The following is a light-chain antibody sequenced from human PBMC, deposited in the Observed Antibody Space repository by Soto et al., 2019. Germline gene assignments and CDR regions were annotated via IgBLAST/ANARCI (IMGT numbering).Light chain of an antibody. V-gene: IGLV2-14*01. CDR3: CAYTTSSTFV. CDR2: EVS. CDR1: SSDVGGSKY. J-gene: IGLJ1*01. Sequence: QSALTQPASVSGSPGQSITISCSGTSSDVGGSKYVSWYQQHPDKAPKLLISEVSNRPSGVSYRFSGSKSGSTASLTISGLQAEDEADYYCCAYTTSSTFVFGTGTKVTVL.